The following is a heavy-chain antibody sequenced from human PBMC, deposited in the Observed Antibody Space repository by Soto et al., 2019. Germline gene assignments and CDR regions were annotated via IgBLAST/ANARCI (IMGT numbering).Heavy chain of an antibody. CDR3: ARGDREDIEEVVGVRPGEDSMDV. J-gene: IGHJ6*02. CDR1: EFTFRIFA. V-gene: IGHV3-30-3*01. D-gene: IGHD1-26*01. CDR2: ISYDGSRK. Sequence: QVHLVESGGGVVQPGSSLRLSCAASEFTFRIFAMHWLRQSPGKGLEWVAVISYDGSRKADSVKGRFTVSRDNSWNTLYLQMNSLRAEDPAIYYCARGDREDIEEVVGVRPGEDSMDVWGQGTTVTVSS.